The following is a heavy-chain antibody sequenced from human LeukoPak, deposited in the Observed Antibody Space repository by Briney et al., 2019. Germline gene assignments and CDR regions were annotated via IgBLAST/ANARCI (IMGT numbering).Heavy chain of an antibody. J-gene: IGHJ3*02. CDR2: IYNSGST. CDR3: AGGLKYYMNYLDAFDI. V-gene: IGHV4-61*02. Sequence: SQTLSLTCTVSGGSISSGGYYWSWIRQPPGKGLEWIGRIYNSGSTNYNPSLKSRVTISVDTSKNQFSLKLSSVTAADTAVYYCAGGLKYYMNYLDAFDIWGQGTMVTVSS. CDR1: GGSISSGGYY. D-gene: IGHD4-11*01.